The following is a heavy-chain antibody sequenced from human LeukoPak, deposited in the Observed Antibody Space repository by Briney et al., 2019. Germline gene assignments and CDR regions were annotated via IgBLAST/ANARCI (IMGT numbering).Heavy chain of an antibody. J-gene: IGHJ3*02. Sequence: SETLSLTCTVSGGSMSDYYWSWLRQPPGKGLEWIGYIFSTGSTNYNPSLKSRVTISVDTSKNQFSLKLNSVTAADTALYYCARDYTMTHAFDIWGQGTLVTVSS. CDR3: ARDYTMTHAFDI. CDR2: IFSTGST. V-gene: IGHV4-59*01. D-gene: IGHD3-22*01. CDR1: GGSMSDYY.